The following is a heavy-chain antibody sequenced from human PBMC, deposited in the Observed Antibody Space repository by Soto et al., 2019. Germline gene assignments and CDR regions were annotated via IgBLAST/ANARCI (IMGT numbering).Heavy chain of an antibody. Sequence: ASVKVSCKASGYTFTNFFLHWVRLAPGQGLEWMGMITPSGGSTSYAQKFQGRVTMTRDTSTSTAYMELRSLRSEDTAVYYCACLGPYDAFDIWGQGTMVTVSS. V-gene: IGHV1-46*01. CDR2: ITPSGGST. CDR1: GYTFTNFF. CDR3: ACLGPYDAFDI. J-gene: IGHJ3*02. D-gene: IGHD3-16*01.